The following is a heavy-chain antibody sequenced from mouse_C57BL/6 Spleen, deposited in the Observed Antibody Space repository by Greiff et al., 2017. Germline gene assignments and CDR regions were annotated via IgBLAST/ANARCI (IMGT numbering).Heavy chain of an antibody. J-gene: IGHJ2*01. CDR2: ISDGGSYT. Sequence: EVKLVESGGGLVKPGGSLKLSCAASGFTFSSYAMSWVRQTPDKRLEWVATISDGGSYTYYPDNVKGRFTISRANAKNNLYLQMSHLKSENTAMYYFARAYSNYVPFDYWGQGTTLTVSS. CDR1: GFTFSSYA. V-gene: IGHV5-4*03. CDR3: ARAYSNYVPFDY. D-gene: IGHD2-5*01.